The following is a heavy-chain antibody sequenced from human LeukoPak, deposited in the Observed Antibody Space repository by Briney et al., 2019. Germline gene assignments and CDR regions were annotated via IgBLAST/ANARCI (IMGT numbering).Heavy chain of an antibody. Sequence: SETLSLTCSVSGGSIRSRTYFWGWIRQPPGEGLEWIGSIYSNGDTYYNPSLKSRFTTSLDTSKNQFSLKLSSVTAADTAIYFCTGELAGTTVHYWGQGTLVTISS. V-gene: IGHV4-39*07. J-gene: IGHJ4*02. CDR1: GGSIRSRTYF. D-gene: IGHD1-7*01. CDR3: TGELAGTTVHY. CDR2: IYSNGDT.